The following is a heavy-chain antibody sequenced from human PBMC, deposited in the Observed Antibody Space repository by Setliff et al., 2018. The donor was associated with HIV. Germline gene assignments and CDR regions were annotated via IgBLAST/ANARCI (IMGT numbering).Heavy chain of an antibody. CDR3: ATLDPSGGNFLAY. D-gene: IGHD2-21*02. Sequence: LSLTCTVSGDTDFYWSWIRQSPGKGLEWIGYIHASGKANYNPSLKSRVTISLDTSKMQFSLRLTSVTAADTAVYYCATLDPSGGNFLAYWGQGTLVTSPQ. J-gene: IGHJ4*02. CDR1: GDTDFY. CDR2: IHASGKA. V-gene: IGHV4-4*09.